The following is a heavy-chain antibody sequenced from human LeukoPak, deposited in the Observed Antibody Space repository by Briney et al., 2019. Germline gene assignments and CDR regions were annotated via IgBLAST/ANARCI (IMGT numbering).Heavy chain of an antibody. J-gene: IGHJ4*02. CDR1: GYTFTGYY. CDR2: INPNSGGT. Sequence: GASVKVSCKASGYTFTGYYMHWVRQAPGQGLEWMGWINPNSGGTNYSQKFQGWVTMPRDTSISTAYMELSRLRSDDTAVYYCARGGTLGFDYVWGSYPHAFDYWGQGTLVTVSS. D-gene: IGHD3-16*02. V-gene: IGHV1-2*04. CDR3: ARGGTLGFDYVWGSYPHAFDY.